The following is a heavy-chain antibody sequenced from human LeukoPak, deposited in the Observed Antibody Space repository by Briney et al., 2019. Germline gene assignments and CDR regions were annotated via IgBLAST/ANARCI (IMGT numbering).Heavy chain of an antibody. V-gene: IGHV1-24*01. Sequence: ASVKVSCKASGGTFSSYAISWVRQAPGKGLEWMGGFDPEDGETIYAQKFQGRVTMTEDTSTDTAYMELSSLRAEDTALYYCAKDNGGSSWYYFDYWGQGTLVTVSS. CDR1: GGTFSSYA. CDR3: AKDNGGSSWYYFDY. D-gene: IGHD6-13*01. J-gene: IGHJ4*02. CDR2: FDPEDGET.